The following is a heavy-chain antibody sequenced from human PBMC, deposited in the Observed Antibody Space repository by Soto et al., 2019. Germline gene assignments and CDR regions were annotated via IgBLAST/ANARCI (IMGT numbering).Heavy chain of an antibody. J-gene: IGHJ6*02. CDR3: AKLMLLWFGVMEV. CDR2: ISGSGGST. CDR1: GFTFSSYA. Sequence: GGSLRLSCAASGFTFSSYAMSWVLQAPGKGLEWVSAISGSGGSTYYADSVKGRFTISRDNSKNTLYLQMNSLRAEDTAVYYCAKLMLLWFGVMEVWGQGTTVTVSS. V-gene: IGHV3-23*01. D-gene: IGHD3-10*01.